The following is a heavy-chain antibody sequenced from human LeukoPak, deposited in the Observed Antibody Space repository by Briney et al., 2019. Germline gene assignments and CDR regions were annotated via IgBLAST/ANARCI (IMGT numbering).Heavy chain of an antibody. V-gene: IGHV3-23*01. J-gene: IGHJ4*02. CDR3: AKAVVVITTTPLDY. D-gene: IGHD3-22*01. CDR2: ISGSGGST. CDR1: GFTFSSYA. Sequence: GGSLRLCCAASGFTFSSYAMSWVRQASGKGLEWVSAISGSGGSTYYADSVKGRFTISRDNSKNTLYLQTNSLRAEDTAVYYCAKAVVVITTTPLDYWGQGTLVTVSS.